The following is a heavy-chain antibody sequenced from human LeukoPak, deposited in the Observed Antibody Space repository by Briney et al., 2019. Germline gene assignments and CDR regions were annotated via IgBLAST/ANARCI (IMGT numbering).Heavy chain of an antibody. Sequence: GASVKVSCKASGYTFTGYYMHWVRQAPGQGLEWMGGIIPIFGAANYAQKFQGRVTITADKSTSTAYMGLSSLRSEDTAVYYCARDIAARSSWFDPWGQGTLVTVSS. D-gene: IGHD6-6*01. CDR1: GYTFTGYY. J-gene: IGHJ5*02. CDR3: ARDIAARSSWFDP. CDR2: IIPIFGAA. V-gene: IGHV1-69*06.